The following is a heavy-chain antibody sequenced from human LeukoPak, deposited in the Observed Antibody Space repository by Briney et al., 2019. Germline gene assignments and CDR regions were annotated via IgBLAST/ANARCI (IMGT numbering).Heavy chain of an antibody. Sequence: SVKVSCKASGGTFSSYAISWVRQAPGQGLEWMGRIIPIFGTANYAQKFQGRVTITTDESTSTAYMELSSLRSEDTAVYYCARDSSSWTYFDYWGQGTLVIVSS. D-gene: IGHD6-13*01. V-gene: IGHV1-69*05. J-gene: IGHJ4*02. CDR3: ARDSSSWTYFDY. CDR2: IIPIFGTA. CDR1: GGTFSSYA.